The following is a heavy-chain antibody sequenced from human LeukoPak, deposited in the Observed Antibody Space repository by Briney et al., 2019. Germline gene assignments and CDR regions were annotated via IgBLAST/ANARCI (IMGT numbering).Heavy chain of an antibody. CDR1: GGSISSYY. J-gene: IGHJ6*03. V-gene: IGHV4-59*01. CDR2: IYYIGST. Sequence: SETLSLTCTVSGGSISSYYWSWIRQPPGKGLEWIGYIYYIGSTHYNTSLKSRVPISVETSKNLFSLKLISVPAADTAVYYCARTHYSYYYYMDVWGKGTTVTISS. CDR3: ARTHYSYYYYMDV.